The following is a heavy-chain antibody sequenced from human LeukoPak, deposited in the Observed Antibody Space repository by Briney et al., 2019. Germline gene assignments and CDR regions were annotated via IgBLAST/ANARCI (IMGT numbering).Heavy chain of an antibody. V-gene: IGHV3-23*01. CDR2: ISGSGGST. CDR1: GFTFSSYE. J-gene: IGHJ4*02. D-gene: IGHD6-13*01. Sequence: GGSLRLSCAASGFTFSSYEMNWVRQAPGKGLEWVSAISGSGGSTYYADSVKGRFTISRDNSKNTLYLQMNSLRAEDTAVYYCAKQQLTTREFDYWGQGTLVTVSS. CDR3: AKQQLTTREFDY.